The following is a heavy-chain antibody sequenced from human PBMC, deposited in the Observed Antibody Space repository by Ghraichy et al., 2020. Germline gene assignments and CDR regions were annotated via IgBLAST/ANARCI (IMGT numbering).Heavy chain of an antibody. Sequence: SETLSLTCAVYGGSFSGYYWSWIRQPPGKGLEWIGEINHSGSTNYNPSLKSRVTISVDTSKNQFSLKLSSVTAADTAVYYCARRAVTLPLDYWGQGTLVTVSS. CDR1: GGSFSGYY. J-gene: IGHJ4*02. D-gene: IGHD4-17*01. CDR2: INHSGST. V-gene: IGHV4-34*01. CDR3: ARRAVTLPLDY.